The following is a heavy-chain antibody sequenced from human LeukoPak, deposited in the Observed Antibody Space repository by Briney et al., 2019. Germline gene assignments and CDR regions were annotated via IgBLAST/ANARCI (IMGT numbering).Heavy chain of an antibody. CDR2: INPNSGGT. J-gene: IGHJ4*02. Sequence: GASVKVSCKPSVYTFTGYYMHWVRQAPGQGLEWMGWINPNSGGTNYAQKFQGRVTMTRDTSISTAYMGLSRLRSDDTAVYYCARGGYSTLGDFDYWGQGTLVTVSS. CDR1: VYTFTGYY. CDR3: ARGGYSTLGDFDY. V-gene: IGHV1-2*02. D-gene: IGHD3-10*01.